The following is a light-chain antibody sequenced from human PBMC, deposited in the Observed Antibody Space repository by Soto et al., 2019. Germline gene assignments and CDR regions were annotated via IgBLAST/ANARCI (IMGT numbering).Light chain of an antibody. Sequence: EIVLTQSPGTLSLSPGERATLSCMGIQSVSSSYLAWYQQKTGQAPRLLIYGASSRATGIPDRFSGSGSGTDFTLTIDRLESEDFAVYFCQQYGDLPWTFGQGTKV. J-gene: IGKJ1*01. CDR1: QSVSSSY. V-gene: IGKV3-20*01. CDR2: GAS. CDR3: QQYGDLPWT.